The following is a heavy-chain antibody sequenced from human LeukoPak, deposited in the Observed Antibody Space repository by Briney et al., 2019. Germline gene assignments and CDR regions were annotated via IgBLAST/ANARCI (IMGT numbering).Heavy chain of an antibody. D-gene: IGHD3-10*01. J-gene: IGHJ4*02. V-gene: IGHV3-48*01. CDR3: AKKPNTIEIRGVILLGSFDY. CDR1: GFTFSSNS. Sequence: PGGSLRLSCAASGFTFSSNSMNWVRQAPGKGLEWVSYISSSSSTIYYADPVKGRFTISRDNSKNTLYLQMNSLRAEDTAVYYCAKKPNTIEIRGVILLGSFDYWGQGTLVTVSS. CDR2: ISSSSSTI.